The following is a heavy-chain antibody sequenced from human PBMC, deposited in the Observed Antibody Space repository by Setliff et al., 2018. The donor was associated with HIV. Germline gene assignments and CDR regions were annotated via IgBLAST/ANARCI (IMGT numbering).Heavy chain of an antibody. V-gene: IGHV1-18*01. CDR3: ARGQYGDELFDY. Sequence: ASVKVSCKASGYTFTNYGITWVRQAPGHGLEWMGWLASYNDDANYAQNLQGRVTMTTDKSTSTAYMELRSLRSDDTAVYYCARGQYGDELFDYWGQETLVTVSS. CDR2: LASYNDDA. J-gene: IGHJ4*02. CDR1: GYTFTNYG. D-gene: IGHD4-17*01.